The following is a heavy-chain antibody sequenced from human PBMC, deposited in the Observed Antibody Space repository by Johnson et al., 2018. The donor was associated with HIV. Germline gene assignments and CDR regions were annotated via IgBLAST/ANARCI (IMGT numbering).Heavy chain of an antibody. CDR2: ISGSGGST. V-gene: IGHV3-23*04. Sequence: VQLVESGGGLVQPGGSLRLSCAASGFTFSSYAMSWVRQAPGKGLEWVSAISGSGGSTYYADSVKCRFTISRDNSKNTLYLQMNSLRAEDTAVYYCAKEGQDLRSSSSDDAFDIWGQGTMVTVSS. CDR3: AKEGQDLRSSSSDDAFDI. CDR1: GFTFSSYA. D-gene: IGHD6-13*01. J-gene: IGHJ3*02.